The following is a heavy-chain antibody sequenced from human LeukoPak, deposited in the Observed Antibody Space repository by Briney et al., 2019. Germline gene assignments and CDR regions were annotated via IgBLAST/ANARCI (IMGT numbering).Heavy chain of an antibody. V-gene: IGHV1-69*04. D-gene: IGHD1-26*01. CDR1: GGTFSSYT. J-gene: IGHJ3*02. CDR2: IFPILGIA. Sequence: GASVKVSCKASGGTFSSYTISWVRQAPGQGLEWMGRIFPILGIANYAQKFQGRVTITADKSTSTAYMELSSLRSEDTAVYYCARDMSGSSHDAFDIWGQGTMVTVSS. CDR3: ARDMSGSSHDAFDI.